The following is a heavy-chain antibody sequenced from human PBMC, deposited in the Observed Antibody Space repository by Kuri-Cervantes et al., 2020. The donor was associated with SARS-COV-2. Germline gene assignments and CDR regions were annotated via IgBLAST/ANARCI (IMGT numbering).Heavy chain of an antibody. V-gene: IGHV3-30*18. CDR1: GFTFSDHW. J-gene: IGHJ4*02. CDR2: ISYDGSNK. D-gene: IGHD5-24*01. Sequence: GGSLRLSCAASGFTFSDHWMHWVRQAPGKGLEWVAVISYDGSNKYYADSVKGRFTISRDNSKNTLYLQMNSLRAEDTAVYYCAKGGGEMATMEYWGQGTLVTVSS. CDR3: AKGGGEMATMEY.